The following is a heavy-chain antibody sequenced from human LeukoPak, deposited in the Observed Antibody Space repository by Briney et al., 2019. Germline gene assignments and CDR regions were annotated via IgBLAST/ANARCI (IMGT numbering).Heavy chain of an antibody. J-gene: IGHJ6*03. D-gene: IGHD4-17*01. V-gene: IGHV3-21*01. CDR1: GFTFSSYG. CDR2: ISSSSSYI. Sequence: GGSLRLSCAASGFTFSSYGMSWVRQAPGKGLEWVSSISSSSSYIYYADSVKGRFTISRDNAKNSLYLQMNSLRAEDTAVYYCARDQSTAVTTLSSYYYYYYMDVWGKGTTVTVSS. CDR3: ARDQSTAVTTLSSYYYYYYMDV.